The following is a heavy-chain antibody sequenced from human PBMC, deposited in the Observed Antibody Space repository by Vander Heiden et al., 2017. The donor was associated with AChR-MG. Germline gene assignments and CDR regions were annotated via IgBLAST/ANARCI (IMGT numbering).Heavy chain of an antibody. J-gene: IGHJ6*02. CDR1: GGTFSSYA. D-gene: IGHD2-2*01. V-gene: IGHV1-69*06. CDR2: ISPIFGTA. CDR3: ASPQVVPAAISYYYYGMDV. Sequence: QVQLVQSGAEVKKPGSSVQVSCKASGGTFSSYAISWVRQARGQGLEWMGGISPIFGTANYAQKFQGRVTITADKSTSTAYMELSSLRSEDTAVYYCASPQVVPAAISYYYYGMDVWGQGTTVTVSS.